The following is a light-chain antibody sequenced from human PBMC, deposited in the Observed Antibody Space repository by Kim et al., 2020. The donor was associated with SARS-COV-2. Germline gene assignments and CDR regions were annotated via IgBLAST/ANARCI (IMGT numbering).Light chain of an antibody. J-gene: IGLJ2*01. Sequence: PGQTASRSCGGNCMGSKGVPCYQQKSGQAPVLVISYDSDRPSGIPERFSGSNSGNTATLIISRVEAGDEADYYCQVWDSSSDHRVVFGGGTQLTVL. V-gene: IGLV3-21*04. CDR1: CMGSKG. CDR2: YDS. CDR3: QVWDSSSDHRVV.